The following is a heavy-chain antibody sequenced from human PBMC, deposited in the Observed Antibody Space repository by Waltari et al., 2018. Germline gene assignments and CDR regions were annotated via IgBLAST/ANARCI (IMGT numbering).Heavy chain of an antibody. J-gene: IGHJ5*02. CDR2: IIPILGIA. CDR1: GGTFSSYT. D-gene: IGHD1-7*01. V-gene: IGHV1-69*02. CDR3: ARGEELREEQNWFDP. Sequence: QVQLAQSGAEVKKPGSSVKVSCKASGGTFSSYTISWVRQAPGQGLEWMGRIIPILGIANYAQKFQGRVTITADKSTSTAYMELSSLRSEDTAVYYCARGEELREEQNWFDPWGQGTLVTVSS.